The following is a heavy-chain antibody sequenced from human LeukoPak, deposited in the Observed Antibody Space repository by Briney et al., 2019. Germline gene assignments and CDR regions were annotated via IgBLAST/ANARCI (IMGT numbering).Heavy chain of an antibody. CDR2: VSYDGSNK. CDR1: GFTFSSYA. D-gene: IGHD4-17*01. V-gene: IGHV3-30*09. J-gene: IGHJ4*02. CDR3: TREREEMSTLTTPDY. Sequence: GGSLRLSCAASGFTFSSYAMHWVRQAPGKGLEWVTVVSYDGSNKYYADSVKGQFAISRDNSKNTLYLQMNSLRAEDTAVYYCTREREEMSTLTTPDYWGQGTLVTVSS.